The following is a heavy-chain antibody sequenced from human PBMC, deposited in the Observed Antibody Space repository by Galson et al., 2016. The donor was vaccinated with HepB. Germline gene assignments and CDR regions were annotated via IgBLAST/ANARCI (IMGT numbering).Heavy chain of an antibody. CDR1: GFAFSNSQ. V-gene: IGHV3-30-3*01. J-gene: IGHJ4*02. CDR2: ISYDGYNR. Sequence: SLRLSCAASGFAFSNSQMHWVRQAPGKGLEWVAVISYDGYNRYFADSVKGRFTVSRDNSKSTLYLDINSLSAEDTAMYNCVRAGSGAPLDSWGQGTLVTVSS. CDR3: VRAGSGAPLDS. D-gene: IGHD6-25*01.